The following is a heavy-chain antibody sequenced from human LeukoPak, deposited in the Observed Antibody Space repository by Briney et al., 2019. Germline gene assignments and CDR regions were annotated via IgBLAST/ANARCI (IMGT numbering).Heavy chain of an antibody. J-gene: IGHJ6*03. CDR3: ARDQVGYGDYGGYYYYYMDV. CDR2: IIPIFGTA. D-gene: IGHD4-17*01. Sequence: SVTVSFKASGGTFSSYAISWVRQAPGQGLEWMGGIIPIFGTANYAQKFQGRVTITADESTSTAYMELSSLRSEDTAVYYCARDQVGYGDYGGYYYYYMDVWGKGTTVTVSS. V-gene: IGHV1-69*01. CDR1: GGTFSSYA.